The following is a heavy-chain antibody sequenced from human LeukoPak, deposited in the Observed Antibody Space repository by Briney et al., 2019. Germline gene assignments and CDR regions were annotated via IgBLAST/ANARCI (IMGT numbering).Heavy chain of an antibody. J-gene: IGHJ6*03. CDR2: ISHSRST. Sequence: SETLSLTCAVNGWSFSGYYWRWVRQPPGKGLEWVGGISHSRSTNYNPALMSRVSISVGTYKNQFSLKLSTVTAADTAVYYCARRSLGVVIPHYYYYMDVWGKGTTVTVS. V-gene: IGHV4-34*01. D-gene: IGHD3-3*01. CDR1: GWSFSGYY. CDR3: ARRSLGVVIPHYYYYMDV.